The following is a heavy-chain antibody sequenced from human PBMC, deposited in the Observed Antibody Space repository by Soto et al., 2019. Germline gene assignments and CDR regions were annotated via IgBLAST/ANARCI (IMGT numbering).Heavy chain of an antibody. CDR1: GGSISSGTYY. J-gene: IGHJ5*02. Sequence: QVQLQESGPGLVEPSQTLSLTCTVSGGSISSGTYYWSWIRQHPGKGLEWIGYIYHSGSSYYNPSLESRVSISVDTSKNHFSLYLNSVTAADTAVYYRARDIFRGANDLWGQGTLVTVSS. D-gene: IGHD2-15*01. CDR3: ARDIFRGANDL. CDR2: IYHSGSS. V-gene: IGHV4-31*03.